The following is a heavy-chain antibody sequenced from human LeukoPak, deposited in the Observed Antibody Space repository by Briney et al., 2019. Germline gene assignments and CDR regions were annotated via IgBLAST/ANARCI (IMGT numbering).Heavy chain of an antibody. CDR2: INHSGST. D-gene: IGHD2-15*01. J-gene: IGHJ4*02. V-gene: IGHV4-34*01. CDR3: ARYSVVVAASAHY. CDR1: GGSSSGYY. Sequence: SETLSLTCAVYGGSSSGYYWSWIRQPPGKGLEWIGEINHSGSTNYNPSLKSRVTISVDTSKNQFSLKLSSVTAADTAVYYCARYSVVVAASAHYWGQGTLVTVSS.